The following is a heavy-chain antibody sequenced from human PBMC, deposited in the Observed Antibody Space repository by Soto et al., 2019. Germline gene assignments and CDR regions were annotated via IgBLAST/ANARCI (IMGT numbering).Heavy chain of an antibody. J-gene: IGHJ6*02. CDR2: ISYDGSNK. Sequence: GGSLRLSCAASGFTFSSYGMHWVRQAPGKGLEWVAVISYDGSNKYYAESVKGRFTISRDNSKNTLYLQMNSLRAEDTAVYYCAKAYGDYIYYYYGMDVWGQGTTVTVSS. CDR3: AKAYGDYIYYYYGMDV. D-gene: IGHD4-17*01. CDR1: GFTFSSYG. V-gene: IGHV3-30*18.